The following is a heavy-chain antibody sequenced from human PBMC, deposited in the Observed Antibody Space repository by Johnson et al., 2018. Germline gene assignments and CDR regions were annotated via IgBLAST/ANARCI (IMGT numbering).Heavy chain of an antibody. CDR2: IRSKANSYAT. CDR1: GFTFSGSA. J-gene: IGHJ6*03. V-gene: IGHV3-73*01. CDR3: TRSMITFGGVIVEYYYYMDV. D-gene: IGHD3-16*02. Sequence: VQLVESGGGLVQPGGSLKLSCEASGFTFSGSAMHWVRQASGKGLEWVGRIRSKANSYATAYASSVKGRFTISRDDSKNKAYLQMNSLKPEETAVYYCTRSMITFGGVIVEYYYYMDVWGKGTTVTVSS.